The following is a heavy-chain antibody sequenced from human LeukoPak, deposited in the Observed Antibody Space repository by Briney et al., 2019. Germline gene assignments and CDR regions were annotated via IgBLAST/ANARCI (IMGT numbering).Heavy chain of an antibody. D-gene: IGHD5-18*01. V-gene: IGHV1-18*01. CDR3: ARGGYSYGLGYYYYMDV. J-gene: IGHJ6*03. CDR1: GYTFTSYG. Sequence: ASVKVSCKASGYTFTSYGISWVRQAPGQGLEWMGWISAYNGNTNYAQKLQGRVTMTRDTSISTAYMELSRLRSDDTAVYYCARGGYSYGLGYYYYMDVWGKGTTVTVSS. CDR2: ISAYNGNT.